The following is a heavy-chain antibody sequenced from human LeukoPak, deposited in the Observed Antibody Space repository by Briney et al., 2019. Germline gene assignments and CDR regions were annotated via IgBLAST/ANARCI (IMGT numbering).Heavy chain of an antibody. J-gene: IGHJ5*01. CDR2: FSGNGKTT. CDR1: GFNFRRYT. D-gene: IGHD3-3*01. V-gene: IGHV3-43*01. CDR3: AKEGGTMFFDS. Sequence: GGSLRLSCVASGFNFRRYTMHWVRQVPGKGLEWVSLFSGNGKTTYYADSVKGRFTIFRDDSKNSVTLQMNSLRSDDSALYFCAKEGGTMFFDSRGQGTLVTVSS.